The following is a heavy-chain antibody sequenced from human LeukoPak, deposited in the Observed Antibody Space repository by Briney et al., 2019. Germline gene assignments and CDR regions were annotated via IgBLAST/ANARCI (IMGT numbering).Heavy chain of an antibody. CDR1: GYTLTELS. Sequence: GASVKVSCKVSGYTLTELSMHWVRQAPGKGLEWIGGFDPEDGETIYAQKFQGRVTMTEDTSTDTAYMELSSLRSEDTAVYYCTTRSDSGYGPFDYWGQGTLVTVSS. J-gene: IGHJ4*02. CDR3: TTRSDSGYGPFDY. D-gene: IGHD5-12*01. V-gene: IGHV1-24*01. CDR2: FDPEDGET.